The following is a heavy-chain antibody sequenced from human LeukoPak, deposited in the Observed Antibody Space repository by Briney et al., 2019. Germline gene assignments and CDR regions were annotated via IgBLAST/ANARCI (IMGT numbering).Heavy chain of an antibody. V-gene: IGHV1-69*04. CDR1: GGTFSSYA. J-gene: IGHJ6*02. D-gene: IGHD6-19*01. CDR3: AGEGGGAQTVAGTHYYYGMDV. Sequence: SVKVSCKASGGTFSSYAISWVRQAPGQGLEWMGRIIPILGIANYAQKFQGRVTITADKSTSTAYMELSSLRSEDTAVYYCAGEGGGAQTVAGTHYYYGMDVWGQGTTVTVSS. CDR2: IIPILGIA.